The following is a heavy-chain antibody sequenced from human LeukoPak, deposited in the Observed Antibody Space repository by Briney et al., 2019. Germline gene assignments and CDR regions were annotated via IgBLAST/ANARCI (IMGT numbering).Heavy chain of an antibody. J-gene: IGHJ5*02. V-gene: IGHV1-2*02. D-gene: IGHD3-9*01. CDR1: GYTFTGYY. CDR2: INPNSGGT. Sequence: ASVKVSCKASGYTFTGYYMHWVRQAPGQGLEWMGWINPNSGGTNYAQKLQGRVTMTTDTSTSTAYMELRSLRSDDTAVYYCARVDWDHNWFDPWGQGTLVTVSS. CDR3: ARVDWDHNWFDP.